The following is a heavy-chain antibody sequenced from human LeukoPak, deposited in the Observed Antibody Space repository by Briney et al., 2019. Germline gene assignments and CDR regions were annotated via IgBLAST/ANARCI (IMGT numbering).Heavy chain of an antibody. Sequence: SQTLSLTCTVSGGSISSGGCYWSWLRQPQGQGLEWIVYIYHSGSTNYSPALQSRVTMSVDTSKNQFSLNLSSITAAATAVYFCAREYSSSRYLDYWGQGILVTVSS. D-gene: IGHD2-2*01. J-gene: IGHJ4*02. CDR2: IYHSGST. CDR3: AREYSSSRYLDY. CDR1: GGSISSGGCY. V-gene: IGHV4-30-2*01.